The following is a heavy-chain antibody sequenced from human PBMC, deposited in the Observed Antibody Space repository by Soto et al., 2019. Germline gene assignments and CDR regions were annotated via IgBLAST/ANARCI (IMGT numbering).Heavy chain of an antibody. V-gene: IGHV1-18*01. J-gene: IGHJ5*02. CDR2: ISAYNGNT. CDR3: ARDGVSDYGDHNWFDP. Sequence: QVQLVQSGAEVKKPGASVKVSCKASGYTFTSYGISWVRQAPGQGLEWMGWISAYNGNTNYAQKLQGRVTMTTDTXTXXAYMELRSLRSDDTAVYYCARDGVSDYGDHNWFDPWGQGTLVTVSS. CDR1: GYTFTSYG. D-gene: IGHD4-17*01.